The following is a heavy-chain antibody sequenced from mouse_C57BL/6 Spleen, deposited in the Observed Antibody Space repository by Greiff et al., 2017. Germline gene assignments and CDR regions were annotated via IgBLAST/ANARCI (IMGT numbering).Heavy chain of an antibody. J-gene: IGHJ4*01. CDR2: INPSNGGT. D-gene: IGHD4-1*01. CDR1: GYTFTSYW. Sequence: QVQLQQPGTELVKPGASVKLSCKASGYTFTSYWMHWVKQRPGQGLEWIGNINPSNGGTNYNEKFKSKATLTVDKSSSTAYMQLSSLTAEDSAVDYCARRLTAYYAMDYWGQGTSVTVSS. CDR3: ARRLTAYYAMDY. V-gene: IGHV1-53*01.